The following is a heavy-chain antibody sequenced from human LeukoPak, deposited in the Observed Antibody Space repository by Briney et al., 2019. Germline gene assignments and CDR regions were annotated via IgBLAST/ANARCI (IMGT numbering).Heavy chain of an antibody. D-gene: IGHD1-26*01. CDR3: TTQIRWEHPHDDY. V-gene: IGHV3-15*01. J-gene: IGHJ4*02. Sequence: PGGSLRLSCAASGFTFSNAWMSWVRQGPGKGLEWIGRIKSETDGGATDHAAPVKGRFTISRDDSKNTLYLQMDSLKTEDTAVYYCTTQIRWEHPHDDYWGQGTLVTVST. CDR2: IKSETDGGAT. CDR1: GFTFSNAW.